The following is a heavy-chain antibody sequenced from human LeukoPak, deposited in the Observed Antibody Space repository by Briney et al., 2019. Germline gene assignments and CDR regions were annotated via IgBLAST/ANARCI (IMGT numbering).Heavy chain of an antibody. CDR1: GFTLSSYA. CDR3: ARELATSEYYYYYGMDV. J-gene: IGHJ6*02. CDR2: ISGSGGST. V-gene: IGHV3-23*01. Sequence: GRSLRLSCSASGFTLSSYAMSWVRQAPGKGLEWVSAISGSGGSTYYADSVKGRFTISRDNSKNTLYLQMNSLRSEDTAVYYCARELATSEYYYYYGMDVWGQGTTVTVSS.